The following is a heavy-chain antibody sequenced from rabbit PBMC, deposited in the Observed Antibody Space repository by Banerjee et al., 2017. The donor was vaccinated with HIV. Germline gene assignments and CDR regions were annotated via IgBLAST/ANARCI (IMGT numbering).Heavy chain of an antibody. CDR1: GFDFSSYY. D-gene: IGHD2-1*01. Sequence: QLKETGGGLVQPGGSLTLSCKASGFDFSSYYMSWVRQAPGKGLEWIGIIYAGKGSTDYASWVNGRFTISSDNAQNTVDLQMNSLTAADTATYFCASGAGGDFDPWGPGTLVTVS. J-gene: IGHJ2*01. CDR3: ASGAGGDFDP. V-gene: IGHV1S7*01. CDR2: IYAGKGST.